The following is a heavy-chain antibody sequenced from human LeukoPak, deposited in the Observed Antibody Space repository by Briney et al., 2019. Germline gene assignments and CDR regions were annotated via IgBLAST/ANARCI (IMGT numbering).Heavy chain of an antibody. D-gene: IGHD3-3*01. V-gene: IGHV1-69*13. J-gene: IGHJ3*02. Sequence: SVKVSCKASGYTFTSYGISWVRQAPGQGLEWMGGIIPIFGTANYAQKFQGRVTITADESTSTAYMELSSLRSEDTAVYYCARASITIFGGPDAFDIWGQGTMVTVSS. CDR3: ARASITIFGGPDAFDI. CDR2: IIPIFGTA. CDR1: GYTFTSYG.